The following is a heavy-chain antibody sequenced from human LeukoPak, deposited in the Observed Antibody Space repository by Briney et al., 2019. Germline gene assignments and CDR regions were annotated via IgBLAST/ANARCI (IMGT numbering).Heavy chain of an antibody. Sequence: PGGSLRLSRAASGFTFSSYSMNWVRQAPGKGLEWVSSISSSSSYIYYADSVKGRFTISRDNAKNSLYLQMNSLRAEDTAVYYCAREATGTYMVDYWGQGTLVTVSS. J-gene: IGHJ4*02. CDR3: AREATGTYMVDY. D-gene: IGHD1-1*01. CDR2: ISSSSSYI. V-gene: IGHV3-21*01. CDR1: GFTFSSYS.